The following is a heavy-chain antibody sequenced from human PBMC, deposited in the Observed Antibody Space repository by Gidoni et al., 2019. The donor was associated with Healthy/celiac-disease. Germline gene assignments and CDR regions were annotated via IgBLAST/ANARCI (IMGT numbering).Heavy chain of an antibody. D-gene: IGHD2-15*01. J-gene: IGHJ6*02. Sequence: QVQLVQSGAEVKKPGASVQVSCKASGYTFTSYGISWVRQAPGQGLEWMGWISAYNGNTNHAQKLQGRVTMTTDTSTSTAYMELRSLRSDDTAVYYCARMRSPLGYCSGGSCYSGLGGYYYYGMDVWGQGTTVTVSS. CDR2: ISAYNGNT. CDR3: ARMRSPLGYCSGGSCYSGLGGYYYYGMDV. CDR1: GYTFTSYG. V-gene: IGHV1-18*01.